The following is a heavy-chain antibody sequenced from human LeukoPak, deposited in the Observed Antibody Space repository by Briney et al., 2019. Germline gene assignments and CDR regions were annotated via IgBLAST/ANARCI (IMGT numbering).Heavy chain of an antibody. V-gene: IGHV1-24*01. D-gene: IGHD6-19*01. CDR1: GYTLSEFS. CDR3: AMLLPYRSHVMH. J-gene: IGHJ4*02. Sequence: GASVKVSCKVSGYTLSEFSMHWVRQAPGKGLEWVGGFDTEDDKIVYAQRFQDRITMTEDASTDTANMELSSLTSEDTAVYYCAMLLPYRSHVMHWGLGTRVTVSS. CDR2: FDTEDDKI.